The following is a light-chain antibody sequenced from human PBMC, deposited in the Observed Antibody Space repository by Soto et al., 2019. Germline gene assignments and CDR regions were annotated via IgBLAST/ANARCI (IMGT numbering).Light chain of an antibody. V-gene: IGKV3-15*01. Sequence: IVLTQSPGTLSVSPGERVILACRASQTLRNKLAWYQQKPGQAPRLLIYGGFTRATGIPARFSGSGSGTEFTLTINSLQSEDLAIYYCQQHNAWPLSFGPGTKLDLK. CDR3: QQHNAWPLS. J-gene: IGKJ3*01. CDR2: GGF. CDR1: QTLRNK.